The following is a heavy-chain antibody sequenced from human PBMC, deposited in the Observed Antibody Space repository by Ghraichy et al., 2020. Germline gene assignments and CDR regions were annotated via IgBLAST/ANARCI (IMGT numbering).Heavy chain of an antibody. CDR1: GGSFSGYY. V-gene: IGHV4-34*01. Sequence: SETLSLTCAVYGGSFSGYYWSWIRQPPGKGLEWIGEINHSGSTNYNPSLKSRVTISVDTSKNQFSLKLSSVTAADTAVYYCARKDGYGSGKPTSYWGQGTLVTVSS. CDR3: ARKDGYGSGKPTSY. D-gene: IGHD3-10*01. CDR2: INHSGST. J-gene: IGHJ4*02.